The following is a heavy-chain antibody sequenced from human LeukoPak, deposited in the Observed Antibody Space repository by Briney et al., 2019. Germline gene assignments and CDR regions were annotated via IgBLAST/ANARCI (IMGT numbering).Heavy chain of an antibody. CDR3: AKRNSMVTDFDY. J-gene: IGHJ4*02. Sequence: PGGSLRLSCAASGFTFSSSAMSWVRQAPGKGLEWVSSISGSGSGGSTYYADSVKGRFTISRDNSKNTLYLQMNSLIAEDTAVYYCAKRNSMVTDFDYWGQGTLVTVSS. CDR2: ISGSGSGGST. D-gene: IGHD5-18*01. CDR1: GFTFSSSA. V-gene: IGHV3-23*01.